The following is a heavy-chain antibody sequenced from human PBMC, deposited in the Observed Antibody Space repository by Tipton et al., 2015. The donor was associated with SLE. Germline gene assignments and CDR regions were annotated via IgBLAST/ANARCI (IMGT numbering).Heavy chain of an antibody. CDR1: GDSFTTIW. CDR3: ARGRHNGLASFENVRLLDP. V-gene: IGHV5-51*03. J-gene: IGHJ5*01. CDR2: IYPGDSDT. Sequence: QLVQSGAKVKKPGESLKISCKASGDSFTTIWIAWVRQMPGKGLEWIGMIYPGDSDTRYSPSFQGQVTISADMSTNMASLQWSSLKASDTAMYYCARGRHNGLASFENVRLLDPWGQGTLVTVSS. D-gene: IGHD2-21*01.